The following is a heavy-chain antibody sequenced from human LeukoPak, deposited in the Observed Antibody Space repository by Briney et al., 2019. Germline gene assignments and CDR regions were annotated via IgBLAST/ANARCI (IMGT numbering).Heavy chain of an antibody. CDR1: GYIFTSYY. CDR3: ERDGYNLWSWDY. V-gene: IGHV1-46*01. CDR2: INPSGGST. D-gene: IGHD5-24*01. Sequence: GASVKVSCMACGYIFTSYYMHWVRQAAGRGLGGVGIINPSGGSTSYAQKFQGRVTMTSDTSTSTVYMELSSLRSEDTAVYYCERDGYNLWSWDYWGQGTLVTVSS. J-gene: IGHJ4*02.